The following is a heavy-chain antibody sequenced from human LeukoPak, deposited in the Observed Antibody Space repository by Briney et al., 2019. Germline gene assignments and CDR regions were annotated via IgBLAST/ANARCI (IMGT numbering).Heavy chain of an antibody. CDR2: IKYDGSEK. Sequence: RGSLRLSCAASGFTLSRYWMSSVRQAPGKGLERVANIKYDGSEKYYVDSVKGRFTISRDNTQSSLYLQMNSLRAEDTAVYYCAKGNYYDSITWDYWGQGTLVTVSS. D-gene: IGHD3-22*01. J-gene: IGHJ4*02. V-gene: IGHV3-7*01. CDR1: GFTLSRYW. CDR3: AKGNYYDSITWDY.